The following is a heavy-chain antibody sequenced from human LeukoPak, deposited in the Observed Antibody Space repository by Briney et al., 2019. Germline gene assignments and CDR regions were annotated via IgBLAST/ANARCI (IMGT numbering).Heavy chain of an antibody. Sequence: SETLSLTCVVYGGSFSGYYWSWIRQPPGKGLEWIGEINHSGSTNYNPSLKSRVTISVDTSKNQFSLKLSSVTAADTAVYYCARVHTYYYDSSGSDFDYWGQGTLVTVSS. V-gene: IGHV4-34*01. J-gene: IGHJ4*02. CDR3: ARVHTYYYDSSGSDFDY. D-gene: IGHD3-22*01. CDR1: GGSFSGYY. CDR2: INHSGST.